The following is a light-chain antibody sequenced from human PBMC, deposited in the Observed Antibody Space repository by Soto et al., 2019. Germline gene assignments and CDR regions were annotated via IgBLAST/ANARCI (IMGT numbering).Light chain of an antibody. J-gene: IGKJ2*01. V-gene: IGKV1-39*01. CDR3: QQSYSVPQT. CDR1: QTISVY. CDR2: AAS. Sequence: DIQMTQSPSSLSASVGDRVTITCRAGQTISVYLNWYQQKPGKAPKILIYAASNLQRGVPSRFSGSGSGTDFTLTISSVQPEDSATYFCQQSYSVPQTFGQGTKVEI.